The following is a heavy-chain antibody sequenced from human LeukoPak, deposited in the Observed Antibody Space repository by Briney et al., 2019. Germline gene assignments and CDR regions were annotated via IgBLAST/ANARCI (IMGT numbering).Heavy chain of an antibody. CDR3: ARDADYYDSSGYFTGPLFDY. V-gene: IGHV1-69*05. D-gene: IGHD3-22*01. J-gene: IGHJ4*02. Sequence: SVKVSCEASGGTFSSYAISWVRQAPGQGLEWMGGIIPIFGTANYAQKFQGRVTITTDESTSTAYMELSSLRSEDTAVYYCARDADYYDSSGYFTGPLFDYWGQGTLVTVSS. CDR1: GGTFSSYA. CDR2: IIPIFGTA.